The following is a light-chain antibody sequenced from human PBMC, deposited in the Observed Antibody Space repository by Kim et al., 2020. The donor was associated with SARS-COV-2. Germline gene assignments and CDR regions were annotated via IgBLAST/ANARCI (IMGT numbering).Light chain of an antibody. Sequence: GQSITIPCTETSSDVGGYNSVSWYQQHPGKVPKLMIYDVNKRPSGISNRFSGSKSGNTASLTISGLQADDEADYYCSSYTTSSTVLFGGGTQLTVL. CDR2: DVN. J-gene: IGLJ2*01. CDR3: SSYTTSSTVL. CDR1: SSDVGGYNS. V-gene: IGLV2-14*03.